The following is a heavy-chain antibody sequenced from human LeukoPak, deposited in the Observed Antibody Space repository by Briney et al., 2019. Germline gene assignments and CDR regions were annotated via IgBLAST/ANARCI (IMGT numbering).Heavy chain of an antibody. Sequence: GGSLRLSCAASGFTFSSYWMSWVRQAPGKGLEWVANIKQDGSEKYYVDSVKGRSTISRDNAKNSLYLQMNSLRAEDTAVYYCARDSERGDYGGNSDPIDYWGQGTLVTVFS. V-gene: IGHV3-7*01. D-gene: IGHD4-23*01. J-gene: IGHJ4*02. CDR2: IKQDGSEK. CDR1: GFTFSSYW. CDR3: ARDSERGDYGGNSDPIDY.